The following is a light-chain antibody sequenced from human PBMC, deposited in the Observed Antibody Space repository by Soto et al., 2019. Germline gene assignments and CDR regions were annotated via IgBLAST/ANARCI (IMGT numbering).Light chain of an antibody. CDR2: GAS. Sequence: ESLLTQSPGTLSLSPGERSTLSCRASQSVDSRFVTWYRQKPGQTPRLRIYGASIRATGIPDRFSGSGSGTDFTLIISRVEPEDSAVYYCLQFGTSPPAFTFGQGTKLEI. J-gene: IGKJ2*01. V-gene: IGKV3-20*01. CDR1: QSVDSRF. CDR3: LQFGTSPPAFT.